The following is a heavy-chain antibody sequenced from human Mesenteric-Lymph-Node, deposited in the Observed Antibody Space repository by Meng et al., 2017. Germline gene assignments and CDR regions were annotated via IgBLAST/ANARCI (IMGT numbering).Heavy chain of an antibody. CDR1: GGSISSGGFY. CDR3: ARTNYGDYNWFDP. Sequence: VQLPESGPGLVNPSQPLSLTCTVSGGSISSGGFYWSWIRQHPGKGLEWIGYIYYSGSTYYNPSLRSRVAISIDTSKNQFSLKLTSVTAADTAVYFCARTNYGDYNWFDPWGQGTLVTVSS. J-gene: IGHJ5*02. CDR2: IYYSGST. V-gene: IGHV4-31*03. D-gene: IGHD4-17*01.